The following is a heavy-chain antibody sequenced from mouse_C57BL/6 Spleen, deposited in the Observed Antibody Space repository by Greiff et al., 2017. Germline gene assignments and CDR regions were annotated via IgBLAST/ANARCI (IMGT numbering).Heavy chain of an antibody. Sequence: VHLVESGSELRSPGSSVKLSCKDFDSEVFPIAYMSWVRQKPGHGFEWIGGILPSIGRTIYGAKFEDKATLDADTLSNTAYLELNSLTSEDSAXYYCARMSDGYYPLWYCDVWGTGTTVTVSS. D-gene: IGHD2-3*01. V-gene: IGHV15-2*01. J-gene: IGHJ1*03. CDR1: DSEVFPIAY. CDR2: ILPSIGRT. CDR3: ARMSDGYYPLWYCDV.